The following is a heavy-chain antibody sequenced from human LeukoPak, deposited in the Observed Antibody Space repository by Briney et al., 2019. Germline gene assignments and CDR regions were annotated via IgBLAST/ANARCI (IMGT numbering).Heavy chain of an antibody. D-gene: IGHD1-7*01. CDR3: AKDWNWAIDY. J-gene: IGHJ4*02. V-gene: IGHV3-30*02. Sequence: GGSLRLSCAASGFSVRTTYMSWVRQAPGKGLEWVAYIHYDSTTEDYADSVQGRFTISRDNSKNTLFLQMHNLRVEDMAVLYCAKDWNWAIDYWGQGTLVTVSS. CDR1: GFSVRTTY. CDR2: IHYDSTTE.